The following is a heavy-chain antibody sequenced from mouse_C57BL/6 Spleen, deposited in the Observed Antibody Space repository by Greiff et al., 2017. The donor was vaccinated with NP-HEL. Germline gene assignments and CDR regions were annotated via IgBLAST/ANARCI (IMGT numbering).Heavy chain of an antibody. Sequence: QVQLQQSGAELVKPGASVKLSCKASGYTFTSYWMHWVKQRPGQGLEWIGMIHPNSGSTNYNEKFKSKATLTVDKSSSTAYMQLSSLTSEDSAVYYCARSYGNYAEWYFDVWGTGTTVTVSS. CDR1: GYTFTSYW. CDR3: ARSYGNYAEWYFDV. CDR2: IHPNSGST. V-gene: IGHV1-64*01. D-gene: IGHD2-1*01. J-gene: IGHJ1*03.